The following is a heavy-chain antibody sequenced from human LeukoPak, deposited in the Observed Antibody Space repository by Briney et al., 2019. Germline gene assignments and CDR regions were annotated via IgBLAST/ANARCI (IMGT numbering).Heavy chain of an antibody. CDR2: ISSSSSYI. J-gene: IGHJ4*02. CDR1: GFTFSSYA. D-gene: IGHD3-22*01. V-gene: IGHV3-21*01. Sequence: GGSLRLSCAASGFTFSSYAMSWVRQAPGKGLEWVSSISSSSSYIYYADSVKGRFTISRDNAKNSLYLQMNSLRAEDTAVYYCARITYDSSGYHSLVVDYWGQGTLVTASS. CDR3: ARITYDSSGYHSLVVDY.